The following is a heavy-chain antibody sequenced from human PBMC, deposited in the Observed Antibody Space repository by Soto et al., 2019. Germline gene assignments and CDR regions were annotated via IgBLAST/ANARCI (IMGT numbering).Heavy chain of an antibody. Sequence: EVQLLESGGGFVQPGGSLRLSCSTSGFTFWNVAMAWVRQGPGKGLECDSTVNDRGGSTYYADSLKARFTISRDDTENTLHLQMSRLRTDAPAISYCARWGSRTNFSYNSAMDVWGPGTPVTVS. J-gene: IGHJ6*02. CDR3: ARWGSRTNFSYNSAMDV. CDR1: GFTFWNVA. D-gene: IGHD3-16*01. V-gene: IGHV3-23*01. CDR2: VNDRGGST.